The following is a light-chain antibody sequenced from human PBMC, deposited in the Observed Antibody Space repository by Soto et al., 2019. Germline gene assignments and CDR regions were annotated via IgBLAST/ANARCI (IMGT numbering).Light chain of an antibody. Sequence: QSALTQPASVSGSPGQSITISCTGTSSDVGGYHYVSWYQQYPGKAPKVMIYDVSNRPSGVSKRFSGSKSGTTASLTISGLQAEDEADYYCSSYTSSITYVFGTGTKLTVL. V-gene: IGLV2-14*01. CDR3: SSYTSSITYV. CDR1: SSDVGGYHY. J-gene: IGLJ1*01. CDR2: DVS.